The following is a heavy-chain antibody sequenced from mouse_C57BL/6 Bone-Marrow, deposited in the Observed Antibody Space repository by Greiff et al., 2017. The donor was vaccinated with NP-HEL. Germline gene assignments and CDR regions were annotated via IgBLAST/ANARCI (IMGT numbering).Heavy chain of an antibody. CDR2: IYPGDGDT. Sequence: QVQLQQSGPELVKPGASVKISCKASGYAFSSSWMNWVKQRPGKGLEWIGRIYPGDGDTNYNGKFKGKATLTAYKSSSTAYMQLSSLTSEDSAVYFCARRLRLRLFDYWGQGTTLTVSS. J-gene: IGHJ2*01. V-gene: IGHV1-82*01. CDR1: GYAFSSSW. D-gene: IGHD3-2*02. CDR3: ARRLRLRLFDY.